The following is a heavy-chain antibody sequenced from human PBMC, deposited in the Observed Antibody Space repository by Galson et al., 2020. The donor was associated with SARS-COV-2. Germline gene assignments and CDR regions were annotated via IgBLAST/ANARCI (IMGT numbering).Heavy chain of an antibody. CDR2: ISGSGATT. D-gene: IGHD6-13*01. J-gene: IGHJ6*02. V-gene: IGHV3-23*01. Sequence: TGGSLRLSCAASGFTFRSYAMSWVRQAPGKGLEWVSVISGSGATTYYSDSVKGRFTISRDNSENTLYLQMNSLRGEDTAVYYCAKEWKAAAFFGMDVWCPGATVNVSS. CDR1: GFTFRSYA. CDR3: AKEWKAAAFFGMDV.